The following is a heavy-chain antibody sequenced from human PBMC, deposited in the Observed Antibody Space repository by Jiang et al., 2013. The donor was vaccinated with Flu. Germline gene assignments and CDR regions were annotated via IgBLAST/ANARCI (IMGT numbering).Heavy chain of an antibody. Sequence: GLVKPSETLSLTCTVSGGSISSYYWSWIRQPPGKGLEWIGYIYYSGSTNYNPSLKSRVTISVDTSKNQFSLKLSSVTAADTAVYYCARANYYDSSGYYFDAFDIWGQGTMVTVSS. CDR2: IYYSGST. V-gene: IGHV4-59*01. J-gene: IGHJ3*02. CDR3: ARANYYDSSGYYFDAFDI. D-gene: IGHD3-22*01. CDR1: GGSISSYY.